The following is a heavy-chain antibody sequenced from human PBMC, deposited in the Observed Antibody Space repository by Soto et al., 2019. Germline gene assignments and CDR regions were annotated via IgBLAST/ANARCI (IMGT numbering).Heavy chain of an antibody. CDR2: INPSGGST. CDR3: SVWFGEFLFDY. J-gene: IGHJ4*02. V-gene: IGHV1-46*01. D-gene: IGHD3-10*01. CDR1: GYTFTSYY. Sequence: GASVKVSCKASGYTFTSYYMHWVRQAPGQGLEWMGIINPSGGSTSYAQKFQGRVTMTRDTSTSTVYRELSSLRSEDTAVYYCSVWFGEFLFDYWGQGTLVTVSS.